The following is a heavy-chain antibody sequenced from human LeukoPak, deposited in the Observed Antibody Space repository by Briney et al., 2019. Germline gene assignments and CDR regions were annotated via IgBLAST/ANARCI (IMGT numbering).Heavy chain of an antibody. J-gene: IGHJ4*02. CDR2: ISGSGGST. Sequence: GGSLRLSCAASGFTFSSYGMSWVRQAPGKGLEWVSAISGSGGSTYYADSVKGRFTIPRDNSKNTLYLQMNSLRAEDTAVYYCAKVSIAAAAYFDYWGQGTLVTVSS. V-gene: IGHV3-23*01. D-gene: IGHD6-13*01. CDR1: GFTFSSYG. CDR3: AKVSIAAAAYFDY.